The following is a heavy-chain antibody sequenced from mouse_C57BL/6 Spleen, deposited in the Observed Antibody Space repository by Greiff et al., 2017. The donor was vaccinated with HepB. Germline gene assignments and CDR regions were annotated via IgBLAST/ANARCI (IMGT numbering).Heavy chain of an antibody. D-gene: IGHD1-1*01. CDR1: GYTFTDHT. J-gene: IGHJ4*01. V-gene: IGHV1-78*01. Sequence: VKLQESDAELVKPGASVKISCKVSGYTFTDHTIHWMKQRPEQGLEWIGYIYPRDGSTKYNEKFKGKATLTADKSSSTAYMQLNSLTSEDSAVYFCARSAVVATRYYAMDYWGQGTSVTVSS. CDR3: ARSAVVATRYYAMDY. CDR2: IYPRDGST.